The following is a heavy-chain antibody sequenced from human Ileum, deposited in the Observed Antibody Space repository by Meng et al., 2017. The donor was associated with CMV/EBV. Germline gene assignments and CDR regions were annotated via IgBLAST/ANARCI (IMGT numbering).Heavy chain of an antibody. V-gene: IGHV3-33*06. D-gene: IGHD3-16*01. J-gene: IGHJ4*02. CDR3: AKGGDYFDY. CDR2: IWYDGSNK. CDR1: GFTFSSYG. Sequence: RLSCAASGFTFSSYGMHWVRQAPGKGLEWVAVIWYDGSNKYYADSVKGRFTISRDNSKNTLYLQMNSLRAEDTAVYYCAKGGDYFDYWGQGTLVTVSS.